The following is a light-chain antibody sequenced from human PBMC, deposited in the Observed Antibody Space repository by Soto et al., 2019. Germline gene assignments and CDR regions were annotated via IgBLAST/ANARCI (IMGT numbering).Light chain of an antibody. CDR2: KAS. CDR1: QSISSW. CDR3: QQWT. J-gene: IGKJ1*01. V-gene: IGKV1-5*03. Sequence: DIQMTQSPSTLSASVGDRVTITCRASQSISSWLAWYQQKPGKAPKLLIYKASSLDSGVPSRFSGSGSGTEFTLTISSLQPDDFATYYCQQWTFGQGTKVEIK.